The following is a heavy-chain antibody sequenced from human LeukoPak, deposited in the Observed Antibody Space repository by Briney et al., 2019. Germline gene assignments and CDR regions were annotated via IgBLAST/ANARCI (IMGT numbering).Heavy chain of an antibody. CDR1: GFSFSSVA. D-gene: IGHD1-1*01. J-gene: IGHJ4*02. CDR2: IRSNGATA. V-gene: IGHV3-23*01. CDR3: ARGQEFDDGVFDS. Sequence: GGSLRLSCAASGFSFSSVAMTWVRQAAGKGLEGASTIRSNGATAYNADSVKGRFTISRDNSKNTVYSQMNSLRVEDTAIYYCARGQEFDDGVFDSWGQGTLVTVSS.